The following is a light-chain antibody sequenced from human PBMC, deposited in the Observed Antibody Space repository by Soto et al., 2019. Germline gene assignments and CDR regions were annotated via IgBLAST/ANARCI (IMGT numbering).Light chain of an antibody. CDR2: GAS. CDR1: QSVGNNY. V-gene: IGKV3-20*01. CDR3: QQYVSTPWT. Sequence: EIVLTHSPGTLALSPCERAALSSRASQSVGNNYLAWYQQKPGQSPRLLIYGASSRATGTPDRFSGSGSGTDFTLTISRLEPEDFAVYSCQQYVSTPWTFGQGTKVDIK. J-gene: IGKJ1*01.